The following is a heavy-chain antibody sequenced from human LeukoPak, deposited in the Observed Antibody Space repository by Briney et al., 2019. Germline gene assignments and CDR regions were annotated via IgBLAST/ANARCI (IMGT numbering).Heavy chain of an antibody. CDR1: GGSISSYY. D-gene: IGHD3-3*01. Sequence: SETLSLTCTVSGGSISSYYWSWIRQPPGKGLEWIGYIYYSGSTNYNPSLKSRVTISVDTSKNQFSLKLSSVTAADTAVYYCAGGSITIFGVVSGYFDYWGQGTLVTVSS. CDR2: IYYSGST. CDR3: AGGSITIFGVVSGYFDY. V-gene: IGHV4-59*01. J-gene: IGHJ4*02.